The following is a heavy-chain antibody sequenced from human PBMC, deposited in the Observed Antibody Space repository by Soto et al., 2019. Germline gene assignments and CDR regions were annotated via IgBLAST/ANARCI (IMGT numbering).Heavy chain of an antibody. D-gene: IGHD6-13*01. CDR2: MSGSGGST. CDR1: GFTFSSYA. CDR3: AKDHAGSSSRVDAFDI. Sequence: EVQLLESGGGLVQPGGSLRLSCAASGFTFSSYAMSWVRQAPGKGLEWVSAMSGSGGSTYYADSVEGRFTISSDNSKNTLYLQMNSLRAEDTAVYYCAKDHAGSSSRVDAFDIWGQGTMVTVSS. J-gene: IGHJ3*02. V-gene: IGHV3-23*01.